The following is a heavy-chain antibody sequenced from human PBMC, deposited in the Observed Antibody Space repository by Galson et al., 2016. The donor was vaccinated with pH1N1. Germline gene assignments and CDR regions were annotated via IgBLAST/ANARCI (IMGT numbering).Heavy chain of an antibody. J-gene: IGHJ4*02. CDR3: ATQDYYESSGYRGHAIYFGH. Sequence: GSLRLSCAASGFSFSTFAMTWVRQAPGKGLEWVSFISPGGGGTYYADSVKGRFTISKDSSTNTLSLQMNSLRVEDTAIYYCATQDYYESSGYRGHAIYFGHWGQGTLVTVSS. D-gene: IGHD3-22*01. V-gene: IGHV3-23*01. CDR1: GFSFSTFA. CDR2: ISPGGGGT.